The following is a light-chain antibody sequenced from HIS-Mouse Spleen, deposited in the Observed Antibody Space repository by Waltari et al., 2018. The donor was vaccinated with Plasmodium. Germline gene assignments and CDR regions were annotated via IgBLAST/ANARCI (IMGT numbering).Light chain of an antibody. J-gene: IGLJ2*01. V-gene: IGLV1-44*01. CDR2: TNK. CDR1: SSNIGSTT. Sequence: QSVLTQPPSASGTPGQRVTISCSGSSSNIGSTTVTWYRQHPGTAPILPIYTNKQQSQGVPDRFSVSTSGTSASLSSSGRQAAEKADYYCAAWEDSLNGVVFGGGTKLTVL. CDR3: AAWEDSLNGVV.